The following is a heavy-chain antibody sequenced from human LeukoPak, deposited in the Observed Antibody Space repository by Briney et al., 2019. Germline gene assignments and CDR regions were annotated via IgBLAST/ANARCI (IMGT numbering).Heavy chain of an antibody. CDR3: AKIAVAGNFDY. Sequence: ASVKVSCKASGYTFTSYAMHWVRQAPGQRLEWMGWINAGNGNTKYSQKFQGRVTVTRDTSASTAYMELSSLRSEDTAVYYCAKIAVAGNFDYWGQGTLVTVSS. V-gene: IGHV1-3*01. D-gene: IGHD6-19*01. CDR1: GYTFTSYA. CDR2: INAGNGNT. J-gene: IGHJ4*02.